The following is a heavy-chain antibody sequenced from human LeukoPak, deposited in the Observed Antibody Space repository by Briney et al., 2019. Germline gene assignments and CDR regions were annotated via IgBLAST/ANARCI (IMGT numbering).Heavy chain of an antibody. Sequence: PGGSLRLSCAASGFTFSSYEMNWVRQAPGKGLEWVSYISSSGSTIYYADSVKGRFTISRGNAKNSLYLQMNSLRAEDTAVYYCARETRTTYYYYGMDVWGQGTTVTVSS. CDR3: ARETRTTYYYYGMDV. J-gene: IGHJ6*02. CDR2: ISSSGSTI. V-gene: IGHV3-48*03. D-gene: IGHD4-11*01. CDR1: GFTFSSYE.